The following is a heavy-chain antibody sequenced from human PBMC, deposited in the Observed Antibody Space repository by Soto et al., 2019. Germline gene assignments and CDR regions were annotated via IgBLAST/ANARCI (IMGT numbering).Heavy chain of an antibody. CDR3: ARAPAGDCKNGMDV. V-gene: IGHV2-70*01. Sequence: GPTLVNPTQTLTLTCTFSGFSLTTRGMCVSWIRQPPGKALEWLALIDWDNDKYYSTSLKTRLSISKDTSKSQAVLTMTNMDPADTATYYCARAPAGDCKNGMDVWGQGTTVTVSS. CDR1: GFSLTTRGMC. CDR2: IDWDNDK. J-gene: IGHJ6*02. D-gene: IGHD2-21*02.